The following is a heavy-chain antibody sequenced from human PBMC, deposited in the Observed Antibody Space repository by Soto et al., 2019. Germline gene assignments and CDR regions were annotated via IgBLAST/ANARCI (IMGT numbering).Heavy chain of an antibody. Sequence: PSETLSLTCTVSGGSISSGSYYWGWIRQPPGKGLEWIGSIYYSGSTYYNPSLKSRVTISVDTSKNQFSLKLSSVTAADTAVYYCARHRQWLGYSYYYYGMDVWGQGTTVTVSS. V-gene: IGHV4-39*01. CDR1: GGSISSGSYY. CDR2: IYYSGST. J-gene: IGHJ6*02. D-gene: IGHD6-19*01. CDR3: ARHRQWLGYSYYYYGMDV.